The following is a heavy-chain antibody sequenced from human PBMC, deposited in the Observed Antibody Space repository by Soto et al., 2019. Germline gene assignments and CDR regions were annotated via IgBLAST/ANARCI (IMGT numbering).Heavy chain of an antibody. CDR2: IYPGDSDT. J-gene: IGHJ6*02. CDR1: GYSFTSYW. CDR3: ASLDLTVNYYYCGMDV. Sequence: GESLKISCKGSGYSFTSYWIGWVRQMPGKGLEWMGIIYPGDSDTRYSPSFQGQVTISADKSISTANLQWSSLKASDTAMYYCASLDLTVNYYYCGMDVWGQGTTVTVSS. V-gene: IGHV5-51*01. D-gene: IGHD1-20*01.